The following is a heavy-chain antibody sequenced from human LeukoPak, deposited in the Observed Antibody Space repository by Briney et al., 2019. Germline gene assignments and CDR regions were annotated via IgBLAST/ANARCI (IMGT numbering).Heavy chain of an antibody. D-gene: IGHD6-19*01. V-gene: IGHV4-30-2*03. CDR2: IYYSGST. CDR3: ARHAAVADYYYYYYMDV. Sequence: SQTLSLTCTVSGGSISSGDYYWSWIRQPPGKGLEWIGNIYYSGSTYYNPSLKSRVSISVDTSRNQFSLKLSSVTAADTAVYYCARHAAVADYYYYYYMDVWGKGTTVTVSS. CDR1: GGSISSGDYY. J-gene: IGHJ6*03.